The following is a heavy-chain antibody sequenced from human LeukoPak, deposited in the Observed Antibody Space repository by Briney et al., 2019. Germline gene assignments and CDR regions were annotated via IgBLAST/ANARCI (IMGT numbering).Heavy chain of an antibody. CDR3: ARGGYNWNPYYFDH. CDR1: GYSISSDYY. J-gene: IGHJ4*02. CDR2: IYHSGTT. V-gene: IGHV4-38-2*02. D-gene: IGHD1-20*01. Sequence: PSETLSLTCTVSGYSISSDYYWGWIRQPPGKGLEWIASIYHSGTTYNNPSLKSRVTISVDTSKNQFSLKLSSVTAADTAVYYCARGGYNWNPYYFDHWGQGTLVTVSS.